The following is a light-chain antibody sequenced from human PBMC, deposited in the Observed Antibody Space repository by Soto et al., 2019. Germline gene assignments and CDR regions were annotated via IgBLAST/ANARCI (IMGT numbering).Light chain of an antibody. CDR2: WAS. V-gene: IGKV4-1*01. CDR3: HQYYGTPPT. J-gene: IGKJ1*01. CDR1: QSVLYSSNNKNY. Sequence: DIVMTQSPDSLAVSLGERATINCKSSQSVLYSSNNKNYLAWYQQKPGQPPKVVIYWASTRESGVPDRFSGSGSGTDFTLTINSLQAEDVAVYYCHQYYGTPPTFGQGTKVDIK.